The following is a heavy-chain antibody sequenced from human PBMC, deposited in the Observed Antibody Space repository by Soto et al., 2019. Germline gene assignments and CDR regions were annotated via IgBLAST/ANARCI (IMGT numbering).Heavy chain of an antibody. Sequence: ASETLSLTCTVSGGSISSGDHYWSWIRQPPGKGLEWIGYIYYSGSTYYNPSLKSRVTISVDKSKNQFSLKLSSVTAADTAVYYCARGAAPPLYGMDVWGQGTTVTVSS. D-gene: IGHD2-15*01. CDR1: GGSISSGDHY. CDR3: ARGAAPPLYGMDV. CDR2: IYYSGST. V-gene: IGHV4-30-4*01. J-gene: IGHJ6*02.